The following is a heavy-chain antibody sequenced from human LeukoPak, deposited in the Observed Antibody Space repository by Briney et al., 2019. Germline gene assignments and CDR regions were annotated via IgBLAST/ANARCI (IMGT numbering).Heavy chain of an antibody. CDR2: ISSSGSTI. CDR3: ARDGKSIYYDFWSGYPPMDV. CDR1: GFTFSSYE. V-gene: IGHV3-48*03. Sequence: PGGSLRLSCAASGFTFSSYEMNWVRKAPGKGLEWVSYISSSGSTIYYADSVKGRFTISRDNAKNSLYLQMNSLRAEDTAVYYCARDGKSIYYDFWSGYPPMDVWGKGTTVTVSS. D-gene: IGHD3-3*01. J-gene: IGHJ6*04.